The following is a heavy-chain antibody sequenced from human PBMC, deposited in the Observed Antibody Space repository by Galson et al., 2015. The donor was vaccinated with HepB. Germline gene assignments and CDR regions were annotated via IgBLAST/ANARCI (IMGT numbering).Heavy chain of an antibody. CDR2: IKSKTDGGTT. CDR3: TTEPSSWYLRLSPVYFDY. V-gene: IGHV3-15*01. J-gene: IGHJ4*02. D-gene: IGHD6-13*01. CDR1: GFTFSNAW. Sequence: SLRLSCAASGFTFSNAWMSWVRQAPGKGLEWVGRIKSKTDGGTTDYAAPVKGRFTISRDDSKNTLYLQMNSLKTEDTAVYYCTTEPSSWYLRLSPVYFDYWGQGTLVTVSS.